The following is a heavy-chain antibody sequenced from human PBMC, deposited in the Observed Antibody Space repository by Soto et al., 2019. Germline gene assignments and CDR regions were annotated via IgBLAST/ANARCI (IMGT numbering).Heavy chain of an antibody. CDR2: ISGSGGST. CDR3: AKERYSSCLYYVRP. J-gene: IGHJ5*02. CDR1: AGTPRRCS. D-gene: IGHD6-19*01. V-gene: IGHV3-23*01. Sequence: AGSAGTPRRCSMSVGRQALGKGLEWVSAISGSGGSTYYADSVKGQLTISRDNSKNTLYLQMNSLRAEDSVVYYCAKERYSSCLYYVRPLGQG.